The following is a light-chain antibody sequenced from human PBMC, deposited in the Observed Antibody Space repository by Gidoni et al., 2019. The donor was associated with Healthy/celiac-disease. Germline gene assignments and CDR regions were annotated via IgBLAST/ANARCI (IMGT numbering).Light chain of an antibody. V-gene: IGLV2-23*03. J-gene: IGLJ3*02. CDR2: EGS. Sequence: QSALTQPASVSGSPGQSITISCTGTSSDVGSYNLVSWYQQHPGKASKLMIYEGSKRPSGVSNRFSGSKSGNTASLTISGLQAEDEADYYCCSYAGSSTFERVFGGGTKLTVL. CDR3: CSYAGSSTFERV. CDR1: SSDVGSYNL.